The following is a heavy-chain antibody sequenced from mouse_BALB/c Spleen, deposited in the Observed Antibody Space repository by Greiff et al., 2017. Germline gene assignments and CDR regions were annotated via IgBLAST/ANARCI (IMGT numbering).Heavy chain of an antibody. CDR3: TRLRGDFYAMDY. CDR1: GYTFTSYW. Sequence: VQLKESGTVLARPGASVKMSCKASGYTFTSYWMHWVKQRPGQGLEWIGAIYPGNSDTSYNQKFKGKAKLTAVTSTSTAYMELSSLTNEDSAVYYCTRLRGDFYAMDYWGQGTSVTVSS. CDR2: IYPGNSDT. J-gene: IGHJ4*01. V-gene: IGHV1-5*01.